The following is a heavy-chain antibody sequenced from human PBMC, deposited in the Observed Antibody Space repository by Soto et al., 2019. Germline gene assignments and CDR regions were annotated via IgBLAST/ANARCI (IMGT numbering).Heavy chain of an antibody. D-gene: IGHD3-3*01. CDR2: IYYSGST. V-gene: IGHV4-39*01. CDR1: GGSISSSSYY. Sequence: QLQLQESGPGLVKPSETLSLTCTVSGGSISSSSYYWGWIRQPPGKGLEWIGSIYYSGSTYYNPSLKSRVTISVDTSKNQFSLKLSSVTAADTAVYYCASHHDFWSGYYFFTVGGYWGQGTLVTVSS. J-gene: IGHJ4*02. CDR3: ASHHDFWSGYYFFTVGGY.